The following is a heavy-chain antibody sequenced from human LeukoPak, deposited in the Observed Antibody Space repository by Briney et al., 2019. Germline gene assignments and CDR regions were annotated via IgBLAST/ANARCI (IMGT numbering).Heavy chain of an antibody. D-gene: IGHD6-6*01. V-gene: IGHV3-23*01. CDR2: ISGSGGST. CDR3: AKDPKSSIAARPFDY. CDR1: GFTFSSYA. J-gene: IGHJ4*02. Sequence: GGSLRLSCAASGFTFSSYAMSWVRQAPGKGLEWVSAISGSGGSTYYADSVKGRFTISRDNSKNTLYLQMSSLRAEDTAVYYCAKDPKSSIAARPFDYWGQGTLVTVSS.